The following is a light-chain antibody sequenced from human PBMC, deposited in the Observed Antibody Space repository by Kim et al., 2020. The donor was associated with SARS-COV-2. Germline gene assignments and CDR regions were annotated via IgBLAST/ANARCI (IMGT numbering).Light chain of an antibody. V-gene: IGLV4-69*01. J-gene: IGLJ3*02. Sequence: ASVKLPCTLSSGHISYAIAWHPQQPEKGPRYLMKLNSDGSHSKRDGIPDRLTGSSSGAERYLTISSLQSPDEADYYCQTWGTGIPVFGGGTQLTVL. CDR1: SGHISYA. CDR2: LNSDGSH. CDR3: QTWGTGIPV.